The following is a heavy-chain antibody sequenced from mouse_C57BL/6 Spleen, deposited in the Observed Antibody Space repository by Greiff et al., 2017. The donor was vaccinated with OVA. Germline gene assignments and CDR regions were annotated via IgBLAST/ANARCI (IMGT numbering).Heavy chain of an antibody. CDR2: INPSSGYT. V-gene: IGHV1-4*01. Sequence: VKLMESGAELARPGASVKMSCKASGYTFTSYTMHWVKQRPGQGLEWIGYINPSSGYTKYNQKFKDKATLTADKSSSTAYMQLSSLTSEDSAVYYCASTPFTTSYAMDYWGQGTSVTVSS. D-gene: IGHD1-1*01. J-gene: IGHJ4*01. CDR1: GYTFTSYT. CDR3: ASTPFTTSYAMDY.